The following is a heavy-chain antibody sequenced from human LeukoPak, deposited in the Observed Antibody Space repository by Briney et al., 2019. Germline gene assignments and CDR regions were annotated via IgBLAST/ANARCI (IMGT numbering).Heavy chain of an antibody. J-gene: IGHJ6*02. Sequence: SETLSLTCTVSGGSISSYYWSWIRQPPGKGLEWIGYIYYSGSTNYNPSLKSRVTISVDTSKNQFSLKLSSVTAADTAVYYCARELAAFYYYYYGMDVWGQGTTVTVSS. CDR2: IYYSGST. V-gene: IGHV4-59*12. CDR1: GGSISSYY. CDR3: ARELAAFYYYYYGMDV. D-gene: IGHD6-6*01.